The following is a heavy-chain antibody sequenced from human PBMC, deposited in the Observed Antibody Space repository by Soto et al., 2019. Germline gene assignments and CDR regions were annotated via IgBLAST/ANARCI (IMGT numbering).Heavy chain of an antibody. CDR3: ARSPRIQPISAMDV. Sequence: PGASLKISCKGSGYRFTTFWINWVRQMPGKYLEWMGRIDPTDSYTNYSPSFQGHVTISADKSISTAYLQWSSLKASDTAMYYCARSPRIQPISAMDVWGQGATVTVSS. V-gene: IGHV5-10-1*01. CDR2: IDPTDSYT. D-gene: IGHD5-18*01. J-gene: IGHJ6*02. CDR1: GYRFTTFW.